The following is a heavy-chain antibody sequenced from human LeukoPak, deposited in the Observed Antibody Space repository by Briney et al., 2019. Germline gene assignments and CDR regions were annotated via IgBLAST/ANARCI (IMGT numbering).Heavy chain of an antibody. CDR2: IYYSGST. Sequence: PSQTLSLTCTVSGGSISSGGHFWSWIRQHPGKGLEWIGYIYYSGSTYYNPSLKSRVTISVDTSKNQFSLKLSSVTAADTAVYYCARHDSSGQFDYEGQGTLVTVSS. D-gene: IGHD3-22*01. CDR3: ARHDSSGQFDY. V-gene: IGHV4-31*03. CDR1: GGSISSGGHF. J-gene: IGHJ4*02.